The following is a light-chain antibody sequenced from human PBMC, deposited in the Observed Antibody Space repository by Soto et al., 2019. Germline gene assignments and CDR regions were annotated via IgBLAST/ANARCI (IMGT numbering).Light chain of an antibody. CDR3: ETWDSNIHWV. J-gene: IGLJ3*02. V-gene: IGLV4-60*02. CDR1: SGHSSYI. Sequence: QAVVTQSSSASASLGSSVNLTCTLSSGHSSYIIAWHQQQPGKAPRYLMKLEGSGSYNKGSGVPDRFSGSSSGADRYLIISNLQFEDEADYYCETWDSNIHWVFGGGTKLTV. CDR2: LEGSGSY.